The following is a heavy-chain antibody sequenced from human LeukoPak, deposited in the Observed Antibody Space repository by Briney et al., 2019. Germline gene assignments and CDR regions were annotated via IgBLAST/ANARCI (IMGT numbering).Heavy chain of an antibody. V-gene: IGHV1-18*01. Sequence: GASVKVSCKASRYTFTSYGISWVRQAPGHGLEWMGWISAYNGNTNDAQKVQGRVTMTTDTSPRTAYMELRSLRADDTAGCYCSRLGSGSYWGPILPNWFDPWGQGTLVTVSS. D-gene: IGHD1-26*01. CDR3: SRLGSGSYWGPILPNWFDP. J-gene: IGHJ5*02. CDR1: RYTFTSYG. CDR2: ISAYNGNT.